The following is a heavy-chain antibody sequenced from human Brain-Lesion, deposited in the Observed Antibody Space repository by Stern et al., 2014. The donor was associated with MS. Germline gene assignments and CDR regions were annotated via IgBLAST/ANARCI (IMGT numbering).Heavy chain of an antibody. CDR3: ARVDCSGTNCFYYYYGMDV. V-gene: IGHV3-21*01. CDR1: GFTFNSYS. Sequence: VHLVESGGGLVKPGVSLRLSCEASGFTFNSYSMNWVRQAPGKGLEWVSSISVGTDYIYYADSVKGRFTISRDNAKNSLFLQMNTLRAEDTGVYYCARVDCSGTNCFYYYYGMDVWGQGTTVTVSS. D-gene: IGHD2-2*01. J-gene: IGHJ6*02. CDR2: ISVGTDYI.